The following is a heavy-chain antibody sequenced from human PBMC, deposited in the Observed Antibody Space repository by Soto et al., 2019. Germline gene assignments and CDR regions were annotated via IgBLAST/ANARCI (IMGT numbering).Heavy chain of an antibody. CDR2: ISASGGST. Sequence: GGSLRLSCAASGFTFSSYAMSWVRQAPGKGLEWVSAISASGGSTYYADSVKGRFTISRDNSKNTLYLQMNSLRAEDTAVYYCARDRELEMATMAAVFDYWGQGTLVTVSS. J-gene: IGHJ4*02. CDR1: GFTFSSYA. V-gene: IGHV3-23*01. CDR3: ARDRELEMATMAAVFDY. D-gene: IGHD5-12*01.